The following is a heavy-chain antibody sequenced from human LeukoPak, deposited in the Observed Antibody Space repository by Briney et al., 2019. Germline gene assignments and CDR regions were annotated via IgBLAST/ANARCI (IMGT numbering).Heavy chain of an antibody. D-gene: IGHD2-8*01. CDR3: GRGGNGIDI. V-gene: IGHV3-74*01. CDR2: INSDESNT. J-gene: IGHJ3*02. CDR1: GFTFSHYL. Sequence: GGSLRLSCAASGFTFSHYLMHWVRQAPGKGLVWVSRINSDESNTNSYADSVKGRFIISRDNAKNTLYLQMNSLRAEDTAVYFCGRGGNGIDIWGQGTTVIVSS.